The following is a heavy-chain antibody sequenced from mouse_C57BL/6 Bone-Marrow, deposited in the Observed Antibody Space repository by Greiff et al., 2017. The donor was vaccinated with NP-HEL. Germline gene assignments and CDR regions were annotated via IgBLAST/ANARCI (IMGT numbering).Heavy chain of an antibody. J-gene: IGHJ1*03. Sequence: DVQLVESGGGLVQSGRSLRLSCATSGFTFSDFYMEWVRQAPGKGLEWIAASRNKANDYTTEYSASVKGRFIVSRDTSQSILYLQMNALRAEDTAIYYCARGALDWYFDVWGTGTTVTVSS. V-gene: IGHV7-1*01. CDR1: GFTFSDFY. CDR2: SRNKANDYTT. CDR3: ARGALDWYFDV.